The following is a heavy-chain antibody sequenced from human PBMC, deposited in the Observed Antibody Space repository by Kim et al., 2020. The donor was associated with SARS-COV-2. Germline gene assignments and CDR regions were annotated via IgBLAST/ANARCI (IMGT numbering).Heavy chain of an antibody. CDR1: GFTFSSYE. J-gene: IGHJ3*02. V-gene: IGHV3-48*03. CDR3: ARSLRITMIVVVITDDAFDI. D-gene: IGHD3-22*01. CDR2: ISSSGSTI. Sequence: GGSLRLSCAASGFTFSSYEMNWVRQAPGKWLEWVSYISSSGSTIYYADSVKGRFTISRDNAKNSLYLQMNSLRAEDTAVYYCARSLRITMIVVVITDDAFDIWGQGTMVTVSS.